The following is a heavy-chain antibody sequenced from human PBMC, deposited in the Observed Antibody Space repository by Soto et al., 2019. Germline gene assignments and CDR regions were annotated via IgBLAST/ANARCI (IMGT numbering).Heavy chain of an antibody. V-gene: IGHV3-74*01. CDR3: ARTSSSWYVSFDY. CDR1: GFTFSSYW. Sequence: GGSLRLSCAASGFTFSSYWMHWVRQAPGKGPVWVSRINSDGSITSYADSVKGQFTISRDNAKNTLYLQMNSLRAEDTAVYYCARTSSSWYVSFDYWGQGTLVTVSS. D-gene: IGHD6-13*01. J-gene: IGHJ4*02. CDR2: INSDGSIT.